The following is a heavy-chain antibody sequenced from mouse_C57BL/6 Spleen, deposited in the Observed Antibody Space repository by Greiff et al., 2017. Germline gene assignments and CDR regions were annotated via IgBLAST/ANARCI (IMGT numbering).Heavy chain of an antibody. V-gene: IGHV3-6*01. J-gene: IGHJ3*01. Sequence: DVQLQESGPGLVKPSQSLSLTCSVTGYSITSGYYWNWIRQFPGNKLEWMGYISYDGSNNYNPSLKNRISITRDTSKNQFFLKLNSVTTEDTATYYCARNDYDGAWFAYWGQGTLVTVS. D-gene: IGHD2-4*01. CDR1: GYSITSGYY. CDR2: ISYDGSN. CDR3: ARNDYDGAWFAY.